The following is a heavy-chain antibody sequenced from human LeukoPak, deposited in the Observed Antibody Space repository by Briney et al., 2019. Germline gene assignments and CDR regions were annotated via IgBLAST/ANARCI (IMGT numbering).Heavy chain of an antibody. D-gene: IGHD1-26*01. CDR3: AKDFSGSYYSIPWHY. CDR1: GFTFSSYS. J-gene: IGHJ4*02. V-gene: IGHV3-21*04. CDR2: ISSSSSYI. Sequence: PGGSLRLSCAASGFTFSSYSMNWVRQAPGKGLEWVSSISSSSSYIYYADSVKGRFTISRDNAKNSLYLQMNSLRAEDTAVYYCAKDFSGSYYSIPWHYWGQGTLVTVSS.